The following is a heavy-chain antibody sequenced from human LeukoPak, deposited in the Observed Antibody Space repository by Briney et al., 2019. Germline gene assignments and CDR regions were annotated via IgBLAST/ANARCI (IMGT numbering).Heavy chain of an antibody. CDR1: GFSISGHW. J-gene: IGHJ6*02. V-gene: IGHV3-7*01. CDR2: INADGSET. CDR3: GRGHYGLDV. Sequence: GGSLRLSCTASGFSISGHWQTWVRQTPGEGLEWVAHINADGSETSYAGSVKGRFTISKDSVENSVTLQMNSLRVEDTGVYYCGRGHYGLDVWGQGATVTISS.